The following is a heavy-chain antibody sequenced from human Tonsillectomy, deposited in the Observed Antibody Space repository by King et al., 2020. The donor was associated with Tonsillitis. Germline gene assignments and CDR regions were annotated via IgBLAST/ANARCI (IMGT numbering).Heavy chain of an antibody. CDR3: AKAPDIYAYLSGHPHIYTLTTIDS. CDR2: ISSDGNNQ. J-gene: IGHJ4*02. V-gene: IGHV3-30*18. D-gene: IGHD3-16*01. CDR1: GFTFSNYD. Sequence: VQLVESGGGVVQPGRSLRLSCAASGFTFSNYDMYWVRQAPGKGLEWVAVISSDGNNQYYADSVKGRFTISRDNSKNTLYLQMNSLRAEDTALYYCAKAPDIYAYLSGHPHIYTLTTIDSGGQGTLVTASS.